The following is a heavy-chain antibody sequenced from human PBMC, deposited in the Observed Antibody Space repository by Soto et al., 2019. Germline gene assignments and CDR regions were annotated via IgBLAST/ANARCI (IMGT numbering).Heavy chain of an antibody. CDR3: ARYRREAVAGYTLDN. V-gene: IGHV4-59*01. D-gene: IGHD6-13*01. Sequence: ETLSLTCTVSGGSISSNYWTWIRQPPGKGLEWIGYVYNSGSTNYNPSLKSRVTISEDTSKSQFSLKVNSMTAADTAVYYCARYRREAVAGYTLDNWGQGMLVTVSS. CDR2: VYNSGST. CDR1: GGSISSNY. J-gene: IGHJ4*02.